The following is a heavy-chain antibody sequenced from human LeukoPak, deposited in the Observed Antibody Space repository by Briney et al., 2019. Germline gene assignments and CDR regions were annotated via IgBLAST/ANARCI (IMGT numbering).Heavy chain of an antibody. CDR2: IYYSGST. Sequence: SETLSLTCTVSGGSISSSSYYWGWIRQPPGKGLEWIGSIYYSGSTYYNPSLKSRVTISVDTSKNQFSLKLSSVTAADTAVYYCAREGGDGYNSEKLFDYWGQGTLVTVSS. D-gene: IGHD5-24*01. J-gene: IGHJ4*02. CDR1: GGSISSSSYY. V-gene: IGHV4-39*07. CDR3: AREGGDGYNSEKLFDY.